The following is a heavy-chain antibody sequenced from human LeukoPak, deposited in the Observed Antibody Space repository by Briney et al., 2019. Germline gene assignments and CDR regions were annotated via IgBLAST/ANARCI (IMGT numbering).Heavy chain of an antibody. CDR3: ARQSVDGRYTFDY. V-gene: IGHV5-51*01. D-gene: IGHD3-16*02. CDR2: INPRDSDT. CDR1: GYSFTSYW. Sequence: GASLQISCKVSGYSFTSYWIGWVRQMPGKGLEWMGIINPRDSDTKYSPSFQGQVTISVDKSISTAYLQWSSLKASDTAMYYCARQSVDGRYTFDYWGQGTLVTVSS. J-gene: IGHJ4*02.